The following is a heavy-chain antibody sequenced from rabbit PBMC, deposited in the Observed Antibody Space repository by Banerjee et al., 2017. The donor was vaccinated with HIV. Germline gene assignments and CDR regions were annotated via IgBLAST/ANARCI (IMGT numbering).Heavy chain of an antibody. CDR1: GFSFSSSYG. J-gene: IGHJ3*01. CDR2: IYTDSGIS. CDR3: ASDVGYAGYGSEFRL. D-gene: IGHD7-1*01. Sequence: QSLEESGGDLVKPGASLTLTCTASGFSFSSSYGMCWVRQAPGKGLEWIGCIYTDSGISYYASWVNGRFTISKTSSTVDLKMTSLTAADTATYFCASDVGYAGYGSEFRLWGQGTLVTVS. V-gene: IGHV1S40*01.